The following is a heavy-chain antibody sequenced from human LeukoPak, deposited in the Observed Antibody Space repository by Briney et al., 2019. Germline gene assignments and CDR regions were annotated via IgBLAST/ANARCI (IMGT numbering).Heavy chain of an antibody. CDR1: GFTFSNYW. D-gene: IGHD6-19*01. CDR3: ARDAQGLRY. Sequence: GGSLRLSCAASGFTFSNYWMHWVRQAPGKGLVWVSRINGDGSITSYLDSVKGRFSISRDNAKNTLHLQMNSLRAEDTAVYYCARDAQGLRYWGQGTLVTVSS. V-gene: IGHV3-74*01. CDR2: INGDGSIT. J-gene: IGHJ4*02.